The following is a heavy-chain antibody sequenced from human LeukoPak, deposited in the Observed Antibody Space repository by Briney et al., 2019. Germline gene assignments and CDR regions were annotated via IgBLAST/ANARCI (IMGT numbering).Heavy chain of an antibody. CDR1: GVSIRSYY. CDR3: ARSSSNYYYYYYMDV. V-gene: IGHV4-59*01. D-gene: IGHD6-13*01. CDR2: IYYSGST. Sequence: PSETLSLTCTVSGVSIRSYYWSWLRQPPGKGLEWGGYIYYSGSTNYNPSLKSRVTISVDTSKNQFSLKLSSVTAADTAVYYCARSSSNYYYYYYMDVWGQGTMVTVSS. J-gene: IGHJ6*03.